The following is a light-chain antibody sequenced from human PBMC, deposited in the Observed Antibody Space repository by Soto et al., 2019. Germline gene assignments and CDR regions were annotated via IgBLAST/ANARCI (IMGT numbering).Light chain of an antibody. V-gene: IGLV2-14*01. CDR3: CSYTTSNTRQIV. Sequence: QSVLTQPASVSGSSGQSITISCTGTSSDVGGYNYVSWYQQQPGKAPKFMIYDVTNRPSGVSNRFSGSKSGNTASLTISGLQAEDEADYYCCSYTTSNTRQIVFGTGTKVTV. CDR2: DVT. CDR1: SSDVGGYNY. J-gene: IGLJ1*01.